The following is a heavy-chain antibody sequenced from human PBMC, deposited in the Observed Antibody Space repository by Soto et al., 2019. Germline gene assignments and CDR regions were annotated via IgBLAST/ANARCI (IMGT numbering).Heavy chain of an antibody. CDR2: ISSSSSYI. CDR1: GFTFSSYS. Sequence: GGSLRLSCAASGFTFSSYSMNWVRQAPGKGLEWVSSISSSSSYIYYAASLKGRFTISRDNAKNSLYLQMNSLTAEDTAVYYCASEWYSSGWYGNAFDIWGQGTMVTVSS. CDR3: ASEWYSSGWYGNAFDI. D-gene: IGHD6-19*01. V-gene: IGHV3-21*01. J-gene: IGHJ3*02.